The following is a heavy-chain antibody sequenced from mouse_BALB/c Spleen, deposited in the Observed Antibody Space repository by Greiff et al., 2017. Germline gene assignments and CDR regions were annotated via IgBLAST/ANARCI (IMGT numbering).Heavy chain of an antibody. CDR2: IDPANGNT. D-gene: IGHD2-4*01. CDR3: ALSTMIMTAAMDY. J-gene: IGHJ4*01. V-gene: IGHV14-3*02. CDR1: GFNIKDTY. Sequence: EVQGVESGAELVKPGASVKLSCTASGFNIKDTYMHWVKQRPEQGLEWIGRIDPANGNTKYDPKFQGKATITADTSSNTAYLQLSSLTSEDTAVYYCALSTMIMTAAMDYWGQGTSVTVSS.